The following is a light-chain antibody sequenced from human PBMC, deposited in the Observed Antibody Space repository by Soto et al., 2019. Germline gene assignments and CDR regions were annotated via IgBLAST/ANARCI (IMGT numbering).Light chain of an antibody. CDR2: SNN. CDR1: SSNIGTNF. J-gene: IGLJ2*01. V-gene: IGLV1-47*02. Sequence: QSVLTQPLSASGTPGQRVTISCSGSSSNIGTNFVSWYQQLPGAAPKLLFDSNNQRPSGVPDRFSGSQSGTSASLAISGLRSEDEANYYCAAWDDSLSGRVFGGGTKVTVL. CDR3: AAWDDSLSGRV.